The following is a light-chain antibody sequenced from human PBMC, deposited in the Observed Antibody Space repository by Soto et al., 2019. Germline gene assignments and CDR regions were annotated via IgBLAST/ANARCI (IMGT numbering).Light chain of an antibody. CDR1: QSVTSNY. CDR2: GAS. CDR3: QQYASSYWS. Sequence: EIVLTQSPGTLSLSPGERATPSCRASQSVTSNYLAWYQQKPGQAPRLLIYGASRRATGIPDRFSGSGSGTDFTLTINRLEPEDFAVYYCQQYASSYWSFGQGTKVEIK. V-gene: IGKV3-20*01. J-gene: IGKJ1*01.